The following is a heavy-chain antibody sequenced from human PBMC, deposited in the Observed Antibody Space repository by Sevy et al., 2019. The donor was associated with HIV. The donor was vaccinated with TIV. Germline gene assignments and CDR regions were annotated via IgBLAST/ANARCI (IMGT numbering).Heavy chain of an antibody. CDR2: IKQDGSEK. V-gene: IGHV3-7*01. Sequence: GGSLRLSCAASGFTFSSYWMSWVRQAPGKGLEWVANIKQDGSEKYYVDSVKGRFTISRDNAKNALYLQMNSLRAEDTAVYYSAGSYYYGSGSYYPLDYWGQGTLVTVSS. CDR3: AGSYYYGSGSYYPLDY. CDR1: GFTFSSYW. J-gene: IGHJ4*02. D-gene: IGHD3-10*01.